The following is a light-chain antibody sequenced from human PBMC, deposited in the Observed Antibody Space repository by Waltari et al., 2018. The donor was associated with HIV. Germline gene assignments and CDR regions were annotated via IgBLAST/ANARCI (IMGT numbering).Light chain of an antibody. CDR3: SSYTINSTLV. CDR1: SRALGSYDR. V-gene: IGLV2-18*02. CDR2: EVN. J-gene: IGLJ2*01. Sequence: QSALTQPPSVSGSPGQSVTISCTGTSRALGSYDRVSGYQQPPGTAPKLMISEVNNRPSGVPDRFSGSKSGNTASLTISGLQAEDEADYFCSSYTINSTLVFGGGTKVTVL.